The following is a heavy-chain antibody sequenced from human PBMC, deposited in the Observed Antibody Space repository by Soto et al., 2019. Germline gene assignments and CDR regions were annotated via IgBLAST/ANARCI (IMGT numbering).Heavy chain of an antibody. CDR2: ISGDGSST. CDR1: EFTFRSYW. J-gene: IGHJ3*01. V-gene: IGHV3-74*01. CDR3: ARSLPGTYGAFDL. Sequence: EVQLVDFGGGLVQPGGSLRLSCAASEFTFRSYWMHWVRQSPGKGLVWVSRISGDGSSTSYADSVKGRFTISRDNAKNTMNLQMDSLRAEDTAVYYCARSLPGTYGAFDLWGQGTMVTVSS. D-gene: IGHD1-7*01.